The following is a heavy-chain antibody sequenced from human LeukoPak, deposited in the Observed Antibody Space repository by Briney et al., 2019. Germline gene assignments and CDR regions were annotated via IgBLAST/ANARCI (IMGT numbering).Heavy chain of an antibody. CDR3: ARDRYYGSGSYRHYFDY. CDR2: ISSSGSTI. Sequence: GGSLRLSCAASGFTFSSYEMNWVRQAPGKGLEWVSYISSSGSTIYYADSVKGRFTISRDNAKNSLYLQMNSLRAEDTAVYYCARDRYYGSGSYRHYFDYWGQGTLVTVSS. J-gene: IGHJ4*02. D-gene: IGHD3-10*01. CDR1: GFTFSSYE. V-gene: IGHV3-48*03.